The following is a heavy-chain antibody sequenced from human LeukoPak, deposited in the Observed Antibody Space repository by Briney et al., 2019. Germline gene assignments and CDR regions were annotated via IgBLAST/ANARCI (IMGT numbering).Heavy chain of an antibody. CDR2: ISGSGGST. D-gene: IGHD6-19*01. CDR3: AKPLGNINTVAVAFDY. Sequence: GGSQRLSCAASGFTFSSYAMSWVRQAPGKGLEWVSGISGSGGSTYYADSVKGRFTISRDNSKNTLYLQMNGLRAEDTAVYYCAKPLGNINTVAVAFDYWGQGTLVTVSS. J-gene: IGHJ4*02. V-gene: IGHV3-23*01. CDR1: GFTFSSYA.